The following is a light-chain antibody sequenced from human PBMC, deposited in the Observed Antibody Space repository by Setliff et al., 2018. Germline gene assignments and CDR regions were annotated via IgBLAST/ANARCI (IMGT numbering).Light chain of an antibody. V-gene: IGLV1-44*01. Sequence: QSALTQPPSASGTPGQRVTVSCSGNSSNIGRHSLSWYQQFPGTAPTLIIYRDNQRPSGVPARFSGSKSVTSVSLAISGLQSEDEADYHCASWDDNLSGWVFGGGTKVTVL. CDR2: RDN. CDR1: SSNIGRHS. J-gene: IGLJ3*02. CDR3: ASWDDNLSGWV.